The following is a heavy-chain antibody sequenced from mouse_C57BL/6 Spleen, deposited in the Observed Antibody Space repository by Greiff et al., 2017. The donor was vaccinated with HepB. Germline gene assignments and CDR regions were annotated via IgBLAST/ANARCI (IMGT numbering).Heavy chain of an antibody. CDR1: GFSLTSYG. Sequence: VKLQESGPGLVAPSQSLSITCTVSGFSLTSYGVHWVRQPPGKGLEWLVVIWSDGSTTYNSALKSRLSISKDNSKSQVFLKMNSLQTDDTAMYYCARHHYDYDGYFDVWGTGTTVTVSS. D-gene: IGHD2-4*01. V-gene: IGHV2-6-1*01. CDR3: ARHHYDYDGYFDV. J-gene: IGHJ1*03. CDR2: IWSDGST.